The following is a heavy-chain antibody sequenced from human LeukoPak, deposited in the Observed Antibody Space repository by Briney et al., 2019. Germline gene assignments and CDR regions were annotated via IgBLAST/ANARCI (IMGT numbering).Heavy chain of an antibody. Sequence: SETLSLTRAVSGGSISSYYWSWIRQPAGKGLEWIGRIYTSGSTNYNPSLKRRVTMSVDTSKNQFSLKLSSVTAADTAVYYCARDFRGSYGQYYFDYWGQGTLVTVSS. V-gene: IGHV4-4*07. D-gene: IGHD1-26*01. CDR3: ARDFRGSYGQYYFDY. CDR2: IYTSGST. CDR1: GGSISSYY. J-gene: IGHJ4*02.